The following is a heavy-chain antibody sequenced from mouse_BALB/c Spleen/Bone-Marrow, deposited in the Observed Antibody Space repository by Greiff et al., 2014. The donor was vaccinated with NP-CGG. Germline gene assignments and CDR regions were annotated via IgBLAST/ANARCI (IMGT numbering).Heavy chain of an antibody. Sequence: VNVVESGPGLVAPSQSLSITCTVSGFSLTNYGVHWVRQPPGKGLEWLGVIWADGSTNYNSALMSRLSISKDNSKSQVLFKMNSLQTDDTAMYYCARITTATGAMDYWGQGTSVTVSS. V-gene: IGHV2-9*02. CDR2: IWADGST. D-gene: IGHD1-2*01. J-gene: IGHJ4*01. CDR3: ARITTATGAMDY. CDR1: GFSLTNYG.